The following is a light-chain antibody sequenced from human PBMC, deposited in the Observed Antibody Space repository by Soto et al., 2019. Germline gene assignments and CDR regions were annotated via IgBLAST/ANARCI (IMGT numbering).Light chain of an antibody. CDR3: QQYNTWPLT. CDR1: QSVSSN. Sequence: ETVMTQSPATLSVSPGERPTLSCRASQSVSSNLAWYQQKPGQAPRLLIYDASTRAPGIPARFSGSGSGTQSPLTITSLQSEDFAVYNCQQYNTWPLTFGPGTKVDIK. V-gene: IGKV3-15*01. CDR2: DAS. J-gene: IGKJ3*01.